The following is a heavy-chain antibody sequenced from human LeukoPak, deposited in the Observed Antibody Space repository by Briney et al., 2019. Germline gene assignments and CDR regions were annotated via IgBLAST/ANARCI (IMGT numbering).Heavy chain of an antibody. V-gene: IGHV3-23*01. CDR3: AITLEDYYYGMDV. J-gene: IGHJ6*02. CDR2: ISGSGGST. Sequence: GGSLRLSCEASGFSFSSYEMNWVRQAPGKGLEWVSAISGSGGSTYYADSVKGRFTISRDNSKNTLYLQMNSLRAEDTAVYYCAITLEDYYYGMDVWGQGTTVTVSS. CDR1: GFSFSSYE.